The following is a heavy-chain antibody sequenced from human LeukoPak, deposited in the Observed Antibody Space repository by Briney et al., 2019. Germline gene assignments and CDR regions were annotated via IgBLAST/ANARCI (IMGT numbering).Heavy chain of an antibody. D-gene: IGHD1-26*01. Sequence: GGSLRLSCAASGFTFSGYWMHWVRHAPGKGLVWVSRINSDGSSTIYADSVKGRFTISRDSANTPLYLQMNSLRADDTAVYYCARAHIGSYDPPFDYWGQGTLVTVSS. V-gene: IGHV3-74*01. CDR2: INSDGSST. J-gene: IGHJ4*02. CDR3: ARAHIGSYDPPFDY. CDR1: GFTFSGYW.